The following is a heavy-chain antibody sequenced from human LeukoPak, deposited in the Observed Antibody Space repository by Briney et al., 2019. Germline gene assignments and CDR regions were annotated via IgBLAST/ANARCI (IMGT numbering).Heavy chain of an antibody. CDR1: GFTFSSYA. D-gene: IGHD2-2*01. CDR3: AKEGRYCSSTSCYEVPFDY. Sequence: GGSLRLSCAASGFTFSSYAMSWVRQAPGKGLAWVSAISGSGGSTYYADSVKGRFTISRDNSKNTLYLQMNSLRAEDTAVYYCAKEGRYCSSTSCYEVPFDYWGQGTLVTVSS. CDR2: ISGSGGST. V-gene: IGHV3-23*01. J-gene: IGHJ4*02.